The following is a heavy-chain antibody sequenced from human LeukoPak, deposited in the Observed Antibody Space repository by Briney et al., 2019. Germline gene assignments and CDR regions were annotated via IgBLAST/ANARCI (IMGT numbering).Heavy chain of an antibody. Sequence: GSLRLSCAASGFTFDDYTMHWVRQAPGKGLEWVSLISWDGGSTYYADSVKGRFTISRDNSKNSLYLQMNSRRTEDTALYYCAKGDSYYYYGMDVWGQGTTVTVSS. CDR2: ISWDGGST. CDR3: AKGDSYYYYGMDV. J-gene: IGHJ6*02. V-gene: IGHV3-43*01. CDR1: GFTFDDYT.